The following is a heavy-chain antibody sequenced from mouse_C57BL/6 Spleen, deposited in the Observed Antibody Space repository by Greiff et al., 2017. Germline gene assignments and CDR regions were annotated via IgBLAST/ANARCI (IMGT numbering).Heavy chain of an antibody. V-gene: IGHV1-76*01. J-gene: IGHJ2*01. D-gene: IGHD2-4*01. CDR1: GYTFTDYY. Sequence: VLLQQSGAELVRPGASVKLSCKASGYTFTDYYINWVKQRPGQGLEWIARIYPGSGNTYYNEKFKGKATLAAEKSTITAYMQLSSLTSEDSAVYFWAREGGLPYYFDYWGQGTTLTVSS. CDR3: AREGGLPYYFDY. CDR2: IYPGSGNT.